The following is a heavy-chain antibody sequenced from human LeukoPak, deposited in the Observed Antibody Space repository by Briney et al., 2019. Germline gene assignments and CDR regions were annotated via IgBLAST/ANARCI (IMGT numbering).Heavy chain of an antibody. CDR3: ARPGGNYYYYGMDV. V-gene: IGHV4-59*08. CDR2: IYYSGST. CDR1: GGSISSYY. D-gene: IGHD2-8*02. J-gene: IGHJ6*02. Sequence: PSETLSLTCTVSGGSISSYYWSWIRQPPGKGLEWIGYIYYSGSTNYNPSLKSRVTISVDTSKNQFSLKLSSVTAADTAVYYCARPGGNYYYYGMDVWGQGTTVTVSS.